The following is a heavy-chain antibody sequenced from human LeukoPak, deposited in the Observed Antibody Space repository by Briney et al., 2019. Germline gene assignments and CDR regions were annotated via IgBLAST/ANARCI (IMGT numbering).Heavy chain of an antibody. CDR3: ARDREGDIVVVPAAMGY. CDR1: GYTFTSYA. CDR2: IIPIFGTA. D-gene: IGHD2-2*01. V-gene: IGHV1-69*13. Sequence: AASVKVSCKASGYTFTSYAMNWVRQAPGQGLEWMGGIIPIFGTANYAQKFQGRVTITADESTSTAYMELSSLRSEDTAVYYCARDREGDIVVVPAAMGYWGQGTLVTVSS. J-gene: IGHJ4*02.